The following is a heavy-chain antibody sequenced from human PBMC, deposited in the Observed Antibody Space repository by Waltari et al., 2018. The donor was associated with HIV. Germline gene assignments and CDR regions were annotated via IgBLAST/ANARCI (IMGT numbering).Heavy chain of an antibody. CDR1: LTTVGVG. CDR3: ARSDYDYIWGTYPRWFDP. Sequence: LTTVGVGVGWVRQTPGKALEWLGVIYWDNDKRYNPSLKTRLTITKDTSKNQVVLTMTNVDPVDTATYYCARSDYDYIWGTYPRWFDPWGQGSLVTVSS. J-gene: IGHJ5*02. D-gene: IGHD3-16*01. CDR2: IYWDNDK. V-gene: IGHV2-5*02.